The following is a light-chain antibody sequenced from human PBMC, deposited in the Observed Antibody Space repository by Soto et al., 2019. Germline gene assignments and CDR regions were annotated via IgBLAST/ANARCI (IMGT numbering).Light chain of an antibody. CDR2: LGS. V-gene: IGKV2-28*01. Sequence: EIVMTQSPLALSVTPGESASISCRSSQSLLHSNGNNYFDWYLQKPGQSPQLLIYLGSNRASGVPDRFSGGGSATDFTLKISGGGAGDVGFYYCMQALQPPLPFGQGTRREIK. CDR1: QSLLHSNGNNY. CDR3: MQALQPPLP. J-gene: IGKJ5*01.